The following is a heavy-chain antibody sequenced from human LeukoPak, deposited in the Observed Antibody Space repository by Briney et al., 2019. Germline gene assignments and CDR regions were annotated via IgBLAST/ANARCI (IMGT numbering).Heavy chain of an antibody. V-gene: IGHV1-18*01. D-gene: IGHD2/OR15-2a*01. CDR3: ARDSRCVSGSTTSG. CDR2: ITAYNDNT. CDR1: GYTLTSYY. Sequence: SVKVSCKASGYTLTSYYMSWVRQAPGQGLEWMGWITAYNDNTNYAQKLQHRVTMTTDTPTSTAYMELSSLRSADTAVYYCARDSRCVSGSTTSGWGQGTLVTVSS. J-gene: IGHJ4*02.